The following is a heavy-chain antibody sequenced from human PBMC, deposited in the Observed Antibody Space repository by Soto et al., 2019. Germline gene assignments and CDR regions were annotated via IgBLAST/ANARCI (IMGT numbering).Heavy chain of an antibody. CDR1: GGSISSGGYS. CDR3: ARAHYGDYGYGMDV. J-gene: IGHJ6*02. V-gene: IGHV4-30-2*01. CDR2: IQHGGST. D-gene: IGHD4-17*01. Sequence: QLQLQESGSGLVKPSQTLSLTCAVSGGSISSGGYSWSWIRQPPGQGLEWIGYIQHGGSTYYNPSLTSRVTISVHRSKNQFSLKLTSVTAADTAVYYCARAHYGDYGYGMDVWGQGTTVPVSS.